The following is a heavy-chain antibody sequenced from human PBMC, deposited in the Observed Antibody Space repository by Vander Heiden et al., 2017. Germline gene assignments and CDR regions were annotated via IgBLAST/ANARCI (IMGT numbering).Heavy chain of an antibody. D-gene: IGHD3-22*01. CDR2: SWYHGNRE. CDR1: GFTFRSYG. Sequence: QVQLVESGGGVVQPGRSRRLSCAASGFTFRSYGMPWVRQAPGKGLEWVEVSWYHGNREDYVDSVRGRFTVSRDQSKKMVYLQMDSLRAEDTAVYYCARDADTSSHYSLLDYWGQGTLVTVSS. J-gene: IGHJ4*02. V-gene: IGHV3-33*01. CDR3: ARDADTSSHYSLLDY.